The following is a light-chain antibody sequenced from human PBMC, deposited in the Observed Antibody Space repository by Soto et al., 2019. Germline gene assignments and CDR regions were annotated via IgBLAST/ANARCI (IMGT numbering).Light chain of an antibody. CDR1: QSIGSY. CDR2: AAS. Sequence: DIQMTQSPSSLSASVGDRVTITCRASQSIGSYVNWYQQKPGKAPQLLIFAASSLKSGVPSRFTGSGYGTDFTLTISSLQPEDFATYYCQQSDIMPRAFGQGTTVEIK. V-gene: IGKV1-39*01. J-gene: IGKJ1*01. CDR3: QQSDIMPRA.